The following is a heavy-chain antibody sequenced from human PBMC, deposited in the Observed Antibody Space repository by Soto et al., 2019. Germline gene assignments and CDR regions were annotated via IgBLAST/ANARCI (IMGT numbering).Heavy chain of an antibody. CDR3: ARGELWWDS. CDR1: GGSISSHY. CDR2: IYYRGNT. J-gene: IGHJ4*02. Sequence: SETLSLTCTVSGGSISSHYWSWIRQPPGKGLECIGYIYYRGNTNYNPSLKSRVTISVDTSKNQFSLKLTSVTAADAALYYCARGELWWDSWGQGTLVTVSS. V-gene: IGHV4-59*11. D-gene: IGHD3-10*01.